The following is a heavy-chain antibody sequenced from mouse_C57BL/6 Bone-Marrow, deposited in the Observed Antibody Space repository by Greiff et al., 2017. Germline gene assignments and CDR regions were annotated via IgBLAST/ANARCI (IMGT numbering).Heavy chain of an antibody. Sequence: EVMLVESGGGLVQSGRSLRLSCATSGFTFSDFYMEWVRQAPGKGLEWIAASRNKANDYTTEYSASVKGQFIVSRDTSQSILYLQMNALRAEDTAIYYCARATSSGGAMDYGGQGTSVTVSS. V-gene: IGHV7-1*01. J-gene: IGHJ4*01. CDR3: ARATSSGGAMDY. CDR1: GFTFSDFY. CDR2: SRNKANDYTT. D-gene: IGHD3-1*01.